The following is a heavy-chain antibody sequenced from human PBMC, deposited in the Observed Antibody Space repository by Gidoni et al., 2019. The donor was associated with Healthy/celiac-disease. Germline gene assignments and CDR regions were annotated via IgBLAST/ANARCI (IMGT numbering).Heavy chain of an antibody. D-gene: IGHD6-13*01. V-gene: IGHV7-4-1*02. CDR2: INTNTGNA. CDR3: ARGRVQAAAGRRNPYYFDY. Sequence: QVQLVQSGSELKKPGASVKVSCKASGYTFTTYAMIWVRQAPGPGLEWMGWINTNTGNATYAQGFTGRFVFSLDTSVSTAYLQISSLKAEDTAVYYCARGRVQAAAGRRNPYYFDYWGQGTLVTVSS. CDR1: GYTFTTYA. J-gene: IGHJ4*02.